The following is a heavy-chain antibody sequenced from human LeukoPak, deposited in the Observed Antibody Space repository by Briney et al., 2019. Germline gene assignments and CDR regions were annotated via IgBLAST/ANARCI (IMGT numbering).Heavy chain of an antibody. CDR2: IYPVDSNT. J-gene: IGHJ4*02. CDR3: ARHRTLYNWNDGFDY. V-gene: IGHV5-51*01. Sequence: PGESLKISCKGYGYSFSNYRIAWVRQLPGKGLEWMGIIYPVDSNTGYSPSFQGQVTISADKSISTAYLQWSSLKASDTAMYYCARHRTLYNWNDGFDYWGQGTLVTVSS. CDR1: GYSFSNYR. D-gene: IGHD1-20*01.